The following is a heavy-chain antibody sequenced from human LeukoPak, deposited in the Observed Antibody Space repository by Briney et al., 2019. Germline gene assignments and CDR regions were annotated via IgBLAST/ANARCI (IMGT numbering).Heavy chain of an antibody. CDR2: IDSSSAYI. V-gene: IGHV3-21*01. Sequence: PGGSLRLSCAASGFTFSTYGMHRVRQAPGKGLEWVSSIDSSSAYIFYADSVKGRFTISRDNAKNSLYLQMNSLRAEDTAVYYCTSRYCTSTNCYAFDVWGQGTMVTVSS. J-gene: IGHJ3*01. D-gene: IGHD2-2*01. CDR1: GFTFSTYG. CDR3: TSRYCTSTNCYAFDV.